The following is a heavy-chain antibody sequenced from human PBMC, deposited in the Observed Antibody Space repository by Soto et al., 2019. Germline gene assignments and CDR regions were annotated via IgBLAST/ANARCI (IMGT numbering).Heavy chain of an antibody. CDR3: AREGRGKKAGYTGLVSLGY. CDR2: IIPIFNST. Sequence: QVQLVQSGAEVKTPGSSLKVSCKVSGSRFSNYVISWVRQAPGHGLEWLGRIIPIFNSTKYAQNFQGRVTITADKSPSTASLELSSLRSDDTAVYYCAREGRGKKAGYTGLVSLGYWGQGTMVTVSA. V-gene: IGHV1-69*06. J-gene: IGHJ4*02. D-gene: IGHD2-2*02. CDR1: GSRFSNYV.